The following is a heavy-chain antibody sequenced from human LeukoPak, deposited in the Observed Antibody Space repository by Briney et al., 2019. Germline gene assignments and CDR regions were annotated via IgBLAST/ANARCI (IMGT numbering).Heavy chain of an antibody. Sequence: GASVKVSCKASGYTFTSYYMHWVRQAPGQGPEWMGIINPSGGSTSYAQKFQGRVTMTRDMSTSTVYMELSSLRSEDTAVYYCARAPYSSGWRRDYFDYWGQGTLVTVSS. J-gene: IGHJ4*02. CDR3: ARAPYSSGWRRDYFDY. D-gene: IGHD6-19*01. V-gene: IGHV1-46*01. CDR2: INPSGGST. CDR1: GYTFTSYY.